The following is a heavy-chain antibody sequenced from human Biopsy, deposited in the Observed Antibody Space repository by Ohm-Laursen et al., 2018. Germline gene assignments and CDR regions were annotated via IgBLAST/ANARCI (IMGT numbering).Heavy chain of an antibody. CDR3: ARHPTGFWFDP. V-gene: IGHV4-39*01. J-gene: IGHJ5*02. Sequence: SETLSLTWTVSGDSISTSTTYYWAWLRQPPGKGLEWIGSIYNSETTFYNPSLKSRVAISVDTSTNQFSLKVPSVTAADTALYYCARHPTGFWFDPWGHGTLVTVSS. CDR2: IYNSETT. CDR1: GDSISTSTTYY.